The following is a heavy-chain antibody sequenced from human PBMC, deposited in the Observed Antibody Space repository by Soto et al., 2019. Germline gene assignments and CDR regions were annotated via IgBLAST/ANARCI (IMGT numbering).Heavy chain of an antibody. CDR2: ISWNSGNI. CDR3: AKGYTTSCFAHFDF. Sequence: EVQLVESGGGLVQPGRSLRLSCAASAFTFGDYAMHWVRQAPEKGLEWVSCISWNSGNIVYVDSVEGRFTISRDNAKNSLYLQMNSLRPEDTAFYYCAKGYTTSCFAHFDFWGLGALVTVSS. D-gene: IGHD2-2*01. V-gene: IGHV3-9*01. CDR1: AFTFGDYA. J-gene: IGHJ4*02.